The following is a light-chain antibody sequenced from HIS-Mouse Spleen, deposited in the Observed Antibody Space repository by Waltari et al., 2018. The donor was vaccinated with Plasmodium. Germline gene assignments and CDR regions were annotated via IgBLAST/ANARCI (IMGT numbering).Light chain of an antibody. J-gene: IGLJ2*01. Sequence: QSALTQPASVSGSPGQSITISCTGTSSDVGSYNLVPWYQQHPGKAPKLMIYEVSKRPSGVPDRFSGSKSGNTASLTVFGLQAEDEADYYCSSYAGSNNLVFGGGTKLTVL. CDR1: SSDVGSYNL. CDR2: EVS. V-gene: IGLV2-8*01. CDR3: SSYAGSNNLV.